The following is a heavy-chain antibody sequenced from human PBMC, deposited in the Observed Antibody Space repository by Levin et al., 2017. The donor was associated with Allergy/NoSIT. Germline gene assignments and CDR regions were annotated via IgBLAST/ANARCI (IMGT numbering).Heavy chain of an antibody. CDR3: TRDIAARHWFDP. CDR2: LRSNRHGGTS. CDR1: GFTFGDYA. V-gene: IGHV3-49*03. Sequence: GESLKISCSASGFTFGDYAMSWFRQAPGKGLEWVAFLRSNRHGGTSEYAASVRGRFIISRDDSKSIAYLQMNSLKIEDTAVYYCTRDIAARHWFDPWGQGTLVTVSS. J-gene: IGHJ5*02. D-gene: IGHD6-6*01.